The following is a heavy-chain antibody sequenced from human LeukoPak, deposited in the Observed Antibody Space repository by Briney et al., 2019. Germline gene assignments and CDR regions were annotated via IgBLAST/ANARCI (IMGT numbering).Heavy chain of an antibody. Sequence: ASVKVSCKASGGTFSSYAISRVRQAPGQGLEWMGWINPNSGGPNYAQKFQGWVTMTRDTSISTAYMELSRLRSEDTAVYYCASPEVQPGGPWGQGTLVTVSS. D-gene: IGHD1-26*01. V-gene: IGHV1-2*04. CDR3: ASPEVQPGGP. CDR2: INPNSGGP. J-gene: IGHJ5*02. CDR1: GGTFSSYA.